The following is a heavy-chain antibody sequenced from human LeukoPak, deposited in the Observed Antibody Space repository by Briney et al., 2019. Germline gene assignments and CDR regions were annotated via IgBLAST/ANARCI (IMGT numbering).Heavy chain of an antibody. CDR3: ARGRGSYSTGIDY. V-gene: IGHV4-4*02. Sequence: SETLSLTCAVSGGSISSSNWWSWVRQPPGKGLEWIGEIYHSGSTNYNPSLKSRVTISVDKSKNQFSLKLSSVTAADTAVYYCARGRGSYSTGIDYWGQGTLVTVSS. CDR2: IYHSGST. J-gene: IGHJ4*02. D-gene: IGHD1-26*01. CDR1: GGSISSSNW.